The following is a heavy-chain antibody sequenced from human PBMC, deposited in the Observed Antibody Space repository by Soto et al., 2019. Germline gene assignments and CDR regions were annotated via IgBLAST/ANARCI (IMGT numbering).Heavy chain of an antibody. CDR3: ARGPLRFLEWLHEFNWFDP. D-gene: IGHD3-3*01. J-gene: IGHJ5*02. V-gene: IGHV1-18*01. CDR1: GGTFSSYA. CDR2: IIANIGKT. Sequence: ASVKVSCKASGGTFSSYAISWVRQAPGQGLEWMGGIIANIGKTNYAQKFQGRVTMTTDTSTSTAYMELRSLRSDDTAVYYCARGPLRFLEWLHEFNWFDPWGQGTLVTVSS.